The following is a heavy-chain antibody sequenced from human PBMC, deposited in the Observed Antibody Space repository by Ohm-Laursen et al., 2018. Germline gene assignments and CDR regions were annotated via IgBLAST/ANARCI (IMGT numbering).Heavy chain of an antibody. CDR2: ISSSSSTI. V-gene: IGHV3-48*01. CDR1: GFTFSNAW. D-gene: IGHD5-18*01. J-gene: IGHJ4*02. CDR3: AREQLWFDY. Sequence: SLRLSCAASGFTFSNAWMSWVRQAPGKGLEWVSYISSSSSTIYYADSVKGRFTISRDNAKNSLYLQMNSLRAEDTAVYYCAREQLWFDYWGQGTLVTVSS.